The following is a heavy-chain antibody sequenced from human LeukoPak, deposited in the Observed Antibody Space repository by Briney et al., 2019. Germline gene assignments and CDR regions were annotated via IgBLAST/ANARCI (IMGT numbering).Heavy chain of an antibody. D-gene: IGHD3-22*01. J-gene: IGHJ3*02. Sequence: SQTLSLTCTVSGDSISSGDYYWSWIRQPAGTGLEWIGRISSSGSTNYNPSLKSRVTISVDTSKNQFSLKLSSVTAADTAVYFCARGPYSYDSSGAFDIWGQGTMVTVSS. CDR3: ARGPYSYDSSGAFDI. V-gene: IGHV4-61*02. CDR1: GDSISSGDYY. CDR2: ISSSGST.